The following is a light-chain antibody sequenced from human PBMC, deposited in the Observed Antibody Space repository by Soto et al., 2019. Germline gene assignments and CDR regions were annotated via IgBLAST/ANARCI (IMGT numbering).Light chain of an antibody. J-gene: IGKJ2*01. Sequence: AIRMTQSPSSLSASTGDRVTITCRASQGISSYLAWYQQKPGKAPKLLIYAASTLQSGVPSRFSGSGSGTDFTLTISCLQSEDFATYYCQQYYSFPPPFAQGTKVDIK. V-gene: IGKV1-8*01. CDR1: QGISSY. CDR2: AAS. CDR3: QQYYSFPPP.